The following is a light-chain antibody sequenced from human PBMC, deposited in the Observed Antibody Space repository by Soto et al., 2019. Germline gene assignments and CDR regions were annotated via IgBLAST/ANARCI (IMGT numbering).Light chain of an antibody. CDR2: GAS. J-gene: IGKJ4*01. CDR1: QSVSSN. Sequence: EIVMTQTPATLSVSPGERATLSCRASQSVSSNLAWYQHKPGQAASLLIHGASTRATGIPARFSGSGSGTEFTLTISSLQSKDFAVYYCQQYNKWPLTFGGGTKVEIK. V-gene: IGKV3-15*01. CDR3: QQYNKWPLT.